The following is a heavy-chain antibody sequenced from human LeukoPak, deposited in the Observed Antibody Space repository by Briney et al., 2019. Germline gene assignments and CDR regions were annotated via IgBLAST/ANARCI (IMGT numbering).Heavy chain of an antibody. J-gene: IGHJ4*02. V-gene: IGHV1-18*01. CDR1: GYTFTSYG. D-gene: IGHD2-2*01. CDR2: ISAYNGNT. CDR3: ARGRALLRDIVVVWALDY. Sequence: ASVKVSCKASGYTFTSYGISWVRQAPGQGLEWMGWISAYNGNTNYAQKLQGRVTMTTDTSTSTAYMELRSLRSDDTAVYYCARGRALLRDIVVVWALDYWGQGTLVTVSS.